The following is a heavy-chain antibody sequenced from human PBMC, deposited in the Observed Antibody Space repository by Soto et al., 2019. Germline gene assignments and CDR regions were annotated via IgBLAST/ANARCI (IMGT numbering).Heavy chain of an antibody. CDR1: GYTFTSYA. D-gene: IGHD6-13*01. CDR2: INAGNGNT. Sequence: ASVKVSCKASGYTFTSYAMHWVRQAPGQRLEWMGWINAGNGNTKYSQKFQGRVTITRDTSASTAYMELSSLRSEDTAVYYCARDSVSAAADWFRWFDPWGQGTPVPVSS. CDR3: ARDSVSAAADWFRWFDP. V-gene: IGHV1-3*01. J-gene: IGHJ5*02.